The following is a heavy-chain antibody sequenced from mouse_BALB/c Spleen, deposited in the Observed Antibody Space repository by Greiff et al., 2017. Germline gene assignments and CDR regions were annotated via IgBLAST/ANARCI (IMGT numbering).Heavy chain of an antibody. Sequence: EVHLVESGPGLVKPSQSLSLTCSVTGYSITSGYYWNWIRQFPGNKLEWMGYISYDGSNNYNPSLKNRISITRDTSKNQFFLKLNSVTTEDTATYYCARDLATGGFAYWGQGTLVTVSA. CDR2: ISYDGSN. CDR1: GYSITSGYY. D-gene: IGHD4-1*02. CDR3: ARDLATGGFAY. V-gene: IGHV3-6*02. J-gene: IGHJ3*01.